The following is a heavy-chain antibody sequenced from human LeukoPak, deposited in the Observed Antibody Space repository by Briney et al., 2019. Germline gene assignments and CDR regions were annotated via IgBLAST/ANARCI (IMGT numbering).Heavy chain of an antibody. V-gene: IGHV4-4*07. CDR3: ARAPEFSSGWLLDC. D-gene: IGHD6-19*01. CDR1: GGSINTYY. Sequence: PSETLSLTCTVSGGSINTYYWTWIRQYAGKGLEWIGRIHTSGSTNYNPSLKSRVTMSVDTSRNQFSLKVNSVTAADTGVYYCARAPEFSSGWLLDCWGQGSLVTVSS. J-gene: IGHJ4*02. CDR2: IHTSGST.